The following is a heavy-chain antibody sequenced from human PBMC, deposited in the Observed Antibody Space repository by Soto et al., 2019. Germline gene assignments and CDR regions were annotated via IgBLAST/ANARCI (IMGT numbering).Heavy chain of an antibody. V-gene: IGHV3-13*01. J-gene: IGHJ6*02. CDR1: GFGFNGYD. D-gene: IGHD4-17*01. CDR3: ARGGVRFDGMDV. CDR2: ISTAGDT. Sequence: EVQLLESGGGLVQPGGSLRLSCAASGFGFNGYDMHWVRQAPGKNLEWVAAISTAGDTNYLGSVKGRFSTTREDAKNSLSLQMNSLRVGDTAVYYCARGGVRFDGMDVWGQGTTVTVSS.